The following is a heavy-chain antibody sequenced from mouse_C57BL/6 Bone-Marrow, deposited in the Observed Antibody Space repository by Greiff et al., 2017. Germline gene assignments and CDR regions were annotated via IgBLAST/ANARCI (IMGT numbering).Heavy chain of an antibody. CDR2: ISYDGSN. J-gene: IGHJ2*01. CDR3: ARSTMVTAPFDY. D-gene: IGHD2-2*01. Sequence: EVKLQESGPGLVKPSQSLSLTCSVTGYSITSGYYWNWIRQFPGNKLEWMGYISYDGSNNYNPSLKNRISITRDTSKNQFFLKLNSVTTEDTATYYCARSTMVTAPFDYWGQGTTLTVSS. CDR1: GYSITSGYY. V-gene: IGHV3-6*01.